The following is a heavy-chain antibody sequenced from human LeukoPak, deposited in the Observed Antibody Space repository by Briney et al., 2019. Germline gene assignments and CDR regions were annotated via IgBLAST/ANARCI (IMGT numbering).Heavy chain of an antibody. Sequence: SETLSLTCTVSGGSISSSSYYWGWIRQPPGKGLEWIGSIYYSGSAYYNPSLKSRVTISVDTSKNQFSLKLSSVTAADTAVYYCARGKGYDFWSPFDPWGQGTLVTVSS. V-gene: IGHV4-39*07. CDR2: IYYSGSA. J-gene: IGHJ5*02. D-gene: IGHD3-3*01. CDR1: GGSISSSSYY. CDR3: ARGKGYDFWSPFDP.